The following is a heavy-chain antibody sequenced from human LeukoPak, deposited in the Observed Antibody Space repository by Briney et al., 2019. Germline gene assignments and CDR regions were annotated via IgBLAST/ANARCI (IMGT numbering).Heavy chain of an antibody. V-gene: IGHV4-39*07. D-gene: IGHD4-23*01. CDR1: GGSISSSSYY. CDR2: IYYSGST. CDR3: AGGNYGGNPGYYYYMDV. Sequence: PSETLSLTCTVSGGSISSSSYYWGWIRQPPGKGLEWIGSIYYSGSTYYNPSLKSRVTISVDTSKNQFSLKLSSVTAADTVVYYCAGGNYGGNPGYYYYMDVWGKGTTVTVSS. J-gene: IGHJ6*03.